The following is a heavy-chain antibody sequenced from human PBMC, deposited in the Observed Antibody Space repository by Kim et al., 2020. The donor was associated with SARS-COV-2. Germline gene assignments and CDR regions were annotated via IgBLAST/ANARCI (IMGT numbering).Heavy chain of an antibody. CDR2: ISSSSSYI. V-gene: IGHV3-21*01. Sequence: GGSLRLSCAASGFTFSSYSMNWVRQAPGKGLEWVSSISSSSSYIYYADSVKGRFTISRDNAKNSLYLQMNSLRAEDTAVYYCARDAPTHPYCGGDCYIDYWGQGTLVTVSS. J-gene: IGHJ4*02. CDR3: ARDAPTHPYCGGDCYIDY. D-gene: IGHD2-21*02. CDR1: GFTFSSYS.